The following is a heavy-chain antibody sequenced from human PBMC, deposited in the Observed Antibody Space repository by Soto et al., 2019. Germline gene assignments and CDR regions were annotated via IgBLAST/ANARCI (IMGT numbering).Heavy chain of an antibody. J-gene: IGHJ6*03. D-gene: IGHD3-9*01. CDR1: GFTFSSYS. CDR3: ARGKAYDILTPDSWTYYYYMDV. V-gene: IGHV3-48*01. Sequence: GGSLRLSCAASGFTFSSYSMNWVRQAPGKGLEWVSYISSSSSTIYYADSVKGRFTISRDNAKNSLYLQMNSLRAEDTAVYYCARGKAYDILTPDSWTYYYYMDVWGKGTTVTVSS. CDR2: ISSSSSTI.